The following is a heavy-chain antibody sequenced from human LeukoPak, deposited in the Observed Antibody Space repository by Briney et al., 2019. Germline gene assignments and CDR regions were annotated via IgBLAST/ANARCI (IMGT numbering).Heavy chain of an antibody. CDR3: ARDLGAPYYYMDV. J-gene: IGHJ6*03. V-gene: IGHV4-61*02. D-gene: IGHD3-16*01. CDR1: GDSISSGSYY. CDR2: IYTTGST. Sequence: SETLSLTCTVSGDSISSGSYYWSWVRQPAGKGLEWIGRIYTTGSTNYSPSLKSRVPISLDTSKDHFSLKLSSVTAADTALYYCARDLGAPYYYMDVWGKGTTVTVSS.